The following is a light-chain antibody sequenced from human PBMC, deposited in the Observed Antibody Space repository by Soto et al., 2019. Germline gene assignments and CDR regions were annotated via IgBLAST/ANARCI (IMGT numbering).Light chain of an antibody. Sequence: EVVLAQSTGTLSLSPGERGTLSCRDNQDIDSSYFAWYQQKPGQAPRLLIYGASSRAVGIPGRFSGSGSGTDFTLTISRLEPGDFAVYYCQHYGSSSTFGQGTRLEIK. J-gene: IGKJ5*01. CDR3: QHYGSSST. CDR1: QDIDSSY. CDR2: GAS. V-gene: IGKV3-20*01.